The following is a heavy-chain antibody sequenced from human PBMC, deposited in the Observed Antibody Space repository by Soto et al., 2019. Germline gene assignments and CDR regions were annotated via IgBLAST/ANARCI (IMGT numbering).Heavy chain of an antibody. D-gene: IGHD1-1*01. Sequence: QVQLVESGGGVVQPGRSLRLSCAASGFTFSRSAMHWVRQAPGKGLEWVALISSDETDKYYVDSVKGRFTISRDNSKNTLYLQMNSLKTGGAAVYFCAAAPFRRSANWFEYGFDSWGQGTLVAVSS. V-gene: IGHV3-30*03. CDR3: AAAPFRRSANWFEYGFDS. CDR2: ISSDETDK. J-gene: IGHJ5*01. CDR1: GFTFSRSA.